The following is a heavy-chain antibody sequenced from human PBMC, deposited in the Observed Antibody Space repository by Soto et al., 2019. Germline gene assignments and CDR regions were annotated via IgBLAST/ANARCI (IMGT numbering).Heavy chain of an antibody. J-gene: IGHJ5*02. Sequence: HPGASLTLSFAGSGFTLCTYLMHWVRQAPGKWLVWVSRINSGVIRTNSADSVKGRFTTFRDNAKNTVYLQLNSLTAEDTAVYYCATVATGSYDWFDP. CDR3: ATVATGSYDWFDP. D-gene: IGHD1-26*01. CDR1: GFTLCTYL. CDR2: INSGVIRT. V-gene: IGHV3-74*01.